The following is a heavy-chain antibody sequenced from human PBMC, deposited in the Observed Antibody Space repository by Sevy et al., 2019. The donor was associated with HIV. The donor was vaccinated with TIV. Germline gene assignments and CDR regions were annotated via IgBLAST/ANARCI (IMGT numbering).Heavy chain of an antibody. Sequence: SETVSLTCAVYGGSFSGYYWSWIRQPPGKGLEWIGEINHSDSTNYNPSLKSRVTISVDTSKNQFSLKLHSVTAADTAVYYCAREISGVCCTFDYWSQGTLVTVSS. D-gene: IGHD2-15*01. CDR1: GGSFSGYY. CDR2: INHSDST. J-gene: IGHJ4*02. V-gene: IGHV4-34*01. CDR3: AREISGVCCTFDY.